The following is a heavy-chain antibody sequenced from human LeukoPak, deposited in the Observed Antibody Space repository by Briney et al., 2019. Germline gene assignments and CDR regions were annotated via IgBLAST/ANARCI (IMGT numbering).Heavy chain of an antibody. CDR3: ARDRWELQNFDY. CDR1: GFTFDDYA. D-gene: IGHD1-26*01. V-gene: IGHV3-9*01. Sequence: GGSLRLSCAASGFTFDDYAMHWVRQAPGKGLEWVSGISWNSGSIGYADSVKGRFIISRDNAKNSLYLQMNSLRPEDTALYYCARDRWELQNFDYWGQGTLVTVSS. CDR2: ISWNSGSI. J-gene: IGHJ4*02.